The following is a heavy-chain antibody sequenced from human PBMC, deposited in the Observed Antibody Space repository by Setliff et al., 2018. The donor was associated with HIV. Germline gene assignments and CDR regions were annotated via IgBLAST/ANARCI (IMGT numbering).Heavy chain of an antibody. V-gene: IGHV4-59*01. CDR2: IYYSGPT. CDR3: ASGGYYGSGSYYGGWFDP. Sequence: SETLSLTCTVSGGSISSYYWSWIRQPPGKGLEWIGHIYYSGPTNYNPSLKSRVTISVDTSKNQFSLKLSSVTAADTAVYYCASGGYYGSGSYYGGWFDPWGQGTRVTV. D-gene: IGHD3-10*01. J-gene: IGHJ5*02. CDR1: GGSISSYY.